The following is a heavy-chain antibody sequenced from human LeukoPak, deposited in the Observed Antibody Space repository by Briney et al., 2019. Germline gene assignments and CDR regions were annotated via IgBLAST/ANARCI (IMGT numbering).Heavy chain of an antibody. V-gene: IGHV3-74*01. CDR1: GFTFSSYW. J-gene: IGHJ3*02. Sequence: GGSLRLSCAASGFTFSSYWMHWVRQAPGKGLVWVSRINTDGSSTSYADSVKGRFTISRDNAKNTLYLQMNSLRAEDTAVYYCARDSSSLVDSTDDAFDIWGQGTMVTVSS. D-gene: IGHD6-13*01. CDR2: INTDGSST. CDR3: ARDSSSLVDSTDDAFDI.